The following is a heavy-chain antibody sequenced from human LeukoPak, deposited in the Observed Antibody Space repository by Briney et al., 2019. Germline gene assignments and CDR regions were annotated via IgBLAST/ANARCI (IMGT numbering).Heavy chain of an antibody. V-gene: IGHV1-24*01. Sequence: GASVKVSCKVSGYTLTELSMHWVRQAPGKGLEWMGGFDPEDGETIYAQKFQGRVTMTEDTSTDTAYMELSSPRSEDTAVYCCATVYGSIAAAGTRDYYGMDVWGKGTTVTVSS. CDR1: GYTLTELS. CDR2: FDPEDGET. D-gene: IGHD6-13*01. CDR3: ATVYGSIAAAGTRDYYGMDV. J-gene: IGHJ6*04.